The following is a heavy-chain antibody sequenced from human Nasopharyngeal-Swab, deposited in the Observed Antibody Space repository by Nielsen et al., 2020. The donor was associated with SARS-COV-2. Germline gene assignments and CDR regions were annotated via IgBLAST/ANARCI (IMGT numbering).Heavy chain of an antibody. CDR3: ARLDSHGSEDF. D-gene: IGHD3-10*01. CDR2: IYSTGTR. CDR1: GGSVSNDYYS. V-gene: IGHV4-39*01. Sequence: SETLSLTCTVSGGSVSNDYYSWGWIRQPPGKELEWIGQIYSTGTRQYNPSLRSRVSISIDTYRKRISLTLSSVTAADTAMYHCARLDSHGSEDFWGQGTLVTVSS. J-gene: IGHJ4*02.